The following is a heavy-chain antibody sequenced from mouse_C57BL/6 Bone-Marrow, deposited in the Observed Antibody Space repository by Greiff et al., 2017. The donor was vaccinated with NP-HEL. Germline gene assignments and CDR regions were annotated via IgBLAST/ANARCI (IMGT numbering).Heavy chain of an antibody. V-gene: IGHV1-64*01. J-gene: IGHJ4*01. D-gene: IGHD2-2*01. CDR3: ARGLLWLRRRDYYAMDD. CDR2: LHPNSGST. CDR1: GYTFTSYW. Sequence: QVQLQQPGAELVKPGASVKLSCKASGYTFTSYWMHWVKQRPGQGLEWIGMLHPNSGSTTYNAKFKSKATLTVDKSSSTAYRQLSSLTSEDSAVYYCARGLLWLRRRDYYAMDDWGQGTSVTVSS.